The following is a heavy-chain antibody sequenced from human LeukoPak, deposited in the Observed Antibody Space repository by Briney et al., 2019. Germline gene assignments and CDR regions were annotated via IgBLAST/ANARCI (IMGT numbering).Heavy chain of an antibody. J-gene: IGHJ4*02. Sequence: GGSLRLSCAASGFTFSSYGMHWVRQAPGKGLEWVAVISYDGSNKYYADSVKGRFTISRDNSKNSLYLQMNSLRAEDTAVYYCARDNRDYYDSSGYTKDDYWGQGTLVTVSS. V-gene: IGHV3-30*03. CDR3: ARDNRDYYDSSGYTKDDY. CDR1: GFTFSSYG. CDR2: ISYDGSNK. D-gene: IGHD3-22*01.